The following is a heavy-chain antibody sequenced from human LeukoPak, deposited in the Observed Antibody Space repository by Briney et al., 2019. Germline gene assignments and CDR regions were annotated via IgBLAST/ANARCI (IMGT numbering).Heavy chain of an antibody. CDR3: ATRTTVTGYY. J-gene: IGHJ4*02. D-gene: IGHD4-17*01. CDR2: IKRKTDGGTT. V-gene: IGHV3-15*01. Sequence: GGSLRLSCAASGFTFSDAWMTWARQAPGKGLEWVGRIKRKTDGGTTDYAAPVKGRFTISRDDSKNTLYLQMNSLKTEDTAVYYCATRTTVTGYYWGQGTLVTVSS. CDR1: GFTFSDAW.